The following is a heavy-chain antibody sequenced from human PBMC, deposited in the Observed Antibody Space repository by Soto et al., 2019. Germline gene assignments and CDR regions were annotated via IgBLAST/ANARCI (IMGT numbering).Heavy chain of an antibody. CDR1: GGRVCSYRAT. CDR2: TYYSSKWYN. Sequence: SQTLSLTGAICGGRVCSYRATWNWIRQSPSRGLEWLGRTYYSSKWYNDYAVSVKGRISINPGTSNNQFSLQLNSVTPDDTAVYYCARLIGNSWLDSWGQGTLVTVSS. J-gene: IGHJ5*01. CDR3: ARLIGNSWLDS. V-gene: IGHV6-1*01. D-gene: IGHD2-8*01.